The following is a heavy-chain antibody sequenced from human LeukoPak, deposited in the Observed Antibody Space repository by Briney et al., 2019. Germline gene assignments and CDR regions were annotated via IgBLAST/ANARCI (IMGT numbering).Heavy chain of an antibody. V-gene: IGHV4-39*07. CDR2: IYYSGST. J-gene: IGHJ3*02. Sequence: PSETLSLTCTVSGGSISSSSYYWGWIRQPPGKGLEWIGSIYYSGSTYYNPSLKSRVTISVDTSKNQFSLKLSSVTAADTAVYYCARDLGRWAGSGSGTTDAFDIWAKGQWSPSLQ. CDR3: ARDLGRWAGSGSGTTDAFDI. CDR1: GGSISSSSYY. D-gene: IGHD1-26*01.